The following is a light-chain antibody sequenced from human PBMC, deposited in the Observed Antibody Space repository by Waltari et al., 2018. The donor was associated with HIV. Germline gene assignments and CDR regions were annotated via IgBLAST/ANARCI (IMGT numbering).Light chain of an antibody. J-gene: IGLJ1*01. CDR1: TSDVGGYRF. Sequence: QSALTQPPSASGSHGPSVTISCTGTTSDVGGYRFVSWSQHHPCKAPKLIIYDVIKRPSGVPDRFSGSKSGNTASLTVSGLQADDEADYYCKSYAGSNNPYVFGTGTKVTVL. CDR3: KSYAGSNNPYV. V-gene: IGLV2-8*01. CDR2: DVI.